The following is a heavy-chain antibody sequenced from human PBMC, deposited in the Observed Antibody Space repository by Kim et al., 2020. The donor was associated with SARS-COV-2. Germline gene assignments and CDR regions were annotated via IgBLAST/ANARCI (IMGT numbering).Heavy chain of an antibody. CDR2: IIPIFGTA. J-gene: IGHJ2*01. CDR3: ARDFERNWYFDL. V-gene: IGHV1-69*13. Sequence: SVKVSCKASGGTFSSYAISWVRQAPGQGLEWMGGIIPIFGTANYAQKFQGRVTITADESTSTAYMELSSLRSEDTAVYYCARDFERNWYFDLWGRGTLVTVSS. CDR1: GGTFSSYA.